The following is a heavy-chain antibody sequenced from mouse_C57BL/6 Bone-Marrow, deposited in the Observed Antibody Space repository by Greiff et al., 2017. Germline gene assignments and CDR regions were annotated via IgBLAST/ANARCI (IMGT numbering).Heavy chain of an antibody. CDR3: ARLLLRYLWYFDV. D-gene: IGHD1-1*01. V-gene: IGHV7-3*01. Sequence: EVKLVESGGGLVQPGGSLSLSCAASGFTFTDYYMSWVRQPPGKALEWLGFIRNKANGYTTEYSASVKGRFTISGDNSQSILYLQMNALRAEDSATYYCARLLLRYLWYFDVWGTGTTVTVSS. CDR1: GFTFTDYY. J-gene: IGHJ1*03. CDR2: IRNKANGYTT.